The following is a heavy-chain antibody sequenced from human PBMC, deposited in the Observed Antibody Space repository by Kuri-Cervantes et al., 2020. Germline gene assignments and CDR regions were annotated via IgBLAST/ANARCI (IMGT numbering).Heavy chain of an antibody. D-gene: IGHD3-9*01. Sequence: SVKVTCKASGGTFSSYAISWVRQAPGQGLEWMGGIIPIFGTANYAQKFQGRVTITTDESTSTAYMELSSLRSEDTAVYYCARTSTPYDILTGTYYYYMDVWGKGTTVTVSS. CDR3: ARTSTPYDILTGTYYYYMDV. V-gene: IGHV1-69*05. CDR1: GGTFSSYA. J-gene: IGHJ6*03. CDR2: IIPIFGTA.